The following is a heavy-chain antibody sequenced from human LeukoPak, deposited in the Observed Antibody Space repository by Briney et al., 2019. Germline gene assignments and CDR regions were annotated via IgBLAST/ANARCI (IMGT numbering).Heavy chain of an antibody. D-gene: IGHD3-9*01. J-gene: IGHJ4*02. V-gene: IGHV3-11*01. CDR1: GFTFSDYY. CDR2: ISSSGSTI. Sequence: TGGSLRLSCAASGFTFSDYYMSWIRQAPGKGLEWVSYISSSGSTIYYADSVKGRFTISRDNAKNSLYLQMNSLRAEDTAVYYCARVTTENYDILTGYIDYWGQGTLVTVSS. CDR3: ARVTTENYDILTGYIDY.